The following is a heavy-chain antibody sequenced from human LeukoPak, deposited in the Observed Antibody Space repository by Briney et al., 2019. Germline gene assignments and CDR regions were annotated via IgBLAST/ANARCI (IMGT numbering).Heavy chain of an antibody. Sequence: ASVKVSCKASGGTFSSYAISWVRQAPGQGLEWMGGFDPEDGETIYAQKFQGRVTMTEDTSTDTAYMELSSLRSEDTAVYYCATGPLGVFDYWGQGTLVTVSS. CDR1: GGTFSSYA. V-gene: IGHV1-24*01. D-gene: IGHD3-10*01. CDR2: FDPEDGET. CDR3: ATGPLGVFDY. J-gene: IGHJ4*02.